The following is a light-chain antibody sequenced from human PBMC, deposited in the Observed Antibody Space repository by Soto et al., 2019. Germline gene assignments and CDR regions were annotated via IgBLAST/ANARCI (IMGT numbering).Light chain of an antibody. CDR1: SSDVGGYNY. J-gene: IGLJ3*02. Sequence: QCALTQPASVSGSPGQSTTISCTGTSSDVGGYNYVSWYQQHPGKAPKLMIYDVSNRPSGVSNRFSGSKSGNTASLTISGLQAEDEADYYCSSYTSSSTQVLGGGTKVTVL. CDR2: DVS. V-gene: IGLV2-14*01. CDR3: SSYTSSSTQV.